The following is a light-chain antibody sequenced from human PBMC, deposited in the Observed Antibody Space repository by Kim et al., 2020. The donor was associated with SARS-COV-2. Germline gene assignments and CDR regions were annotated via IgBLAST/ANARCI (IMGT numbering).Light chain of an antibody. Sequence: APVKLTCTLSSGHSSYAIAWHQQQPEKGPRFLMKLASDGSHSKGDGIPDRFSGSSSGAERYLTISSLQSEDEADYYCQTWGIGLRVFGGGTKLTVL. CDR3: QTWGIGLRV. CDR2: LASDGSH. J-gene: IGLJ3*02. CDR1: SGHSSYA. V-gene: IGLV4-69*01.